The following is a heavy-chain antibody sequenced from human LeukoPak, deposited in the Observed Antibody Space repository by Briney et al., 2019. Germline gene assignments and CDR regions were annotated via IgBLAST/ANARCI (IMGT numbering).Heavy chain of an antibody. CDR2: MNPNSGNT. CDR1: GYTFTSYD. D-gene: IGHD6-6*01. CDR3: AAAGAGIAARPDFYYYMDV. V-gene: IGHV1-8*03. J-gene: IGHJ6*03. Sequence: ASVKVSCKASGYTFTSYDINWVRQATGQGLEWMGWMNPNSGNTGYAQKFQGRVTITRNTSISTAYMELSSLRSDDTAVYFCAAAGAGIAARPDFYYYMDVWGKGTTVTVSS.